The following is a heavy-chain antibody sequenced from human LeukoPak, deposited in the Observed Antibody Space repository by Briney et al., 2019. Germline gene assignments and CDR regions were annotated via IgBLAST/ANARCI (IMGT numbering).Heavy chain of an antibody. V-gene: IGHV4-59*01. Sequence: SETLSLTCTVSGGSISSYYWTWIRQLPGKGLEWIGYLDYSGSTKYNPSLKSRVTISVDTSKNQFSLKLSSVTAADTAVYYCARRHVQYTSSSDPYYFGYWGQGTLVTVSS. CDR3: ARRHVQYTSSSDPYYFGY. J-gene: IGHJ4*02. CDR2: LDYSGST. CDR1: GGSISSYY. D-gene: IGHD6-6*01.